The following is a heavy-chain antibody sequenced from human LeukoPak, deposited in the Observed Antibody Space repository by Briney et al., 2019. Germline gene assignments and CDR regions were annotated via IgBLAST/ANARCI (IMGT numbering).Heavy chain of an antibody. CDR1: GYSISSGYY. Sequence: SETLSLTCTVSGYSISSGYYWDWIRQPPGKGLEWIGSIYHSGSTYYNPSLKSRVTISVDTSKNQFSLKLSSVTAADTAVYYCARGASYDFWSGPYYFDYWGQGTLVTVSS. CDR2: IYHSGST. D-gene: IGHD3-3*01. J-gene: IGHJ4*02. CDR3: ARGASYDFWSGPYYFDY. V-gene: IGHV4-38-2*02.